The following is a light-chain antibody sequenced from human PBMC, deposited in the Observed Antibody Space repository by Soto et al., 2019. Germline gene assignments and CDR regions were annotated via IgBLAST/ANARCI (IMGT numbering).Light chain of an antibody. J-gene: IGKJ1*01. Sequence: DIQMTQSPSTVSASVGDRVTITCRASQSISSWLAWYQQKPGKAPKLLIYKASGLESGVPSRFSGSGSGTEFTLTVSSLQPNDSATYYCQQYNIFTWTVGQGTKVEIK. CDR1: QSISSW. CDR2: KAS. V-gene: IGKV1-5*03. CDR3: QQYNIFTWT.